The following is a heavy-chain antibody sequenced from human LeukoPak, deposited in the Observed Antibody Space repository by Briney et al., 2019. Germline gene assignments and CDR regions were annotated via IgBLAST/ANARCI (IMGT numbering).Heavy chain of an antibody. Sequence: PSETLSLTCTVSGGSISSSSYYWGWIRQPPGKGLEWIGSIYYSGSTYYNPSLKSQVTISVDTSKNQFSLKLSSVTAADTAVYYCARVPMYYDILTGYYNVWYFDLWGRGTLVTVSS. CDR2: IYYSGST. V-gene: IGHV4-39*07. D-gene: IGHD3-9*01. CDR3: ARVPMYYDILTGYYNVWYFDL. CDR1: GGSISSSSYY. J-gene: IGHJ2*01.